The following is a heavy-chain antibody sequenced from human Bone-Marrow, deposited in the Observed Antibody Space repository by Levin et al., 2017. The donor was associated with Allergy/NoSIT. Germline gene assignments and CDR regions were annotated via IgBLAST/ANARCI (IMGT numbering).Heavy chain of an antibody. Sequence: SQTLSLTCTVSGGSVSSYYWSWIRQPPGKGLEWIGYIHFSGSTNYNPSLTSRVTISRDTSKNEFSLTLSSVTAADTAMYYCARAFWSGYIDRWGPGILVPVSS. CDR1: GGSVSSYY. CDR2: IHFSGST. CDR3: ARAFWSGYIDR. V-gene: IGHV4-59*08. J-gene: IGHJ5*02. D-gene: IGHD3-3*01.